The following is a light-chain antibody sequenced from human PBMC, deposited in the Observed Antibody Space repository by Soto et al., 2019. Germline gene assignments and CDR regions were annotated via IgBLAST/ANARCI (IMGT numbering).Light chain of an antibody. J-gene: IGLJ2*01. V-gene: IGLV2-23*02. CDR1: SSDVGNYNL. CDR2: DVS. Sequence: QSVLSQPASVSGSPGQSIAISCTGTSSDVGNYNLVSWYQQHPGQAPKLIIYDVSKRPSGVSDRFSGSKSGNTASLTISGLQAEDEADYYCCSYAGSRALVFGGGTKLTVL. CDR3: CSYAGSRALV.